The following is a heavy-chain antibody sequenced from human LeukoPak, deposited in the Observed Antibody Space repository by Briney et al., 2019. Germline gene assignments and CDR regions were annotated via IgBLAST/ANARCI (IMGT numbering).Heavy chain of an antibody. V-gene: IGHV3-53*05. Sequence: AGGSLILACAASGFTVSDNYMSWVRQAPGKGLEWVSVMYSRGDTYYANSVKGRFTFSRDISKNTLYLQMNGLRIEDTAMYYCARDAPQVPAAGVLASWGQGTLVTVSS. CDR2: MYSRGDT. CDR3: ARDAPQVPAAGVLAS. D-gene: IGHD6-13*01. CDR1: GFTVSDNY. J-gene: IGHJ5*02.